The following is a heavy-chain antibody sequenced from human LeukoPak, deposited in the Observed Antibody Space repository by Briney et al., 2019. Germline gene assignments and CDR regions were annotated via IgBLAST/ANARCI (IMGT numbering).Heavy chain of an antibody. D-gene: IGHD3-10*01. Sequence: SETLSPTCTVSGGSISSYYWSWIRQPAGKGLEWIGRIYTSGSTNYNPSLKSRVTMSVDTSKNQFSLSLSSMTAADTAVYYCARGSGAPTPFPLDYWGQGILVTVSS. CDR3: ARGSGAPTPFPLDY. J-gene: IGHJ4*02. CDR1: GGSISSYY. CDR2: IYTSGST. V-gene: IGHV4-4*07.